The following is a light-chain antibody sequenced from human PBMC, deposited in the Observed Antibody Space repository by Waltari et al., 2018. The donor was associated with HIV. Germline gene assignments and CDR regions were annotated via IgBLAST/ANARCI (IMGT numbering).Light chain of an antibody. V-gene: IGLV8-61*01. CDR3: LLYLGTYIYV. CDR1: SGSVSTSHY. Sequence: QTVVTQEPSFSVSPGGTVTLTCGLSSGSVSTSHYPRWYQQTPGQAPRTLIYSTNIRSSGIPDRFSGSILGNKAALTIAGAQADDESDYFCLLYLGTYIYVFGGGTRLTVL. CDR2: STN. J-gene: IGLJ3*02.